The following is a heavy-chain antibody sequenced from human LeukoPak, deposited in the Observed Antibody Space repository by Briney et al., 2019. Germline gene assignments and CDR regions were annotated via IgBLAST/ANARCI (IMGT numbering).Heavy chain of an antibody. V-gene: IGHV3-23*01. Sequence: QPGGSLRLSCAASGFTLSIHSMSWARQAPGKGLEWVSAISGSGGSTYYADSVKGRFTISRDNSKNTLYLQMNSLRAEDTAVYYCAKTIAAAWNWGQGTLVTVSS. CDR1: GFTLSIHS. D-gene: IGHD6-13*01. CDR2: ISGSGGST. CDR3: AKTIAAAWN. J-gene: IGHJ4*02.